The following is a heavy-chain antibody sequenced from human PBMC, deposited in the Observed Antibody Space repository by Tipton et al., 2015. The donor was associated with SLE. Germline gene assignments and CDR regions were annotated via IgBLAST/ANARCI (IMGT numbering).Heavy chain of an antibody. J-gene: IGHJ5*02. Sequence: SLRLSCAASGFTFSSYGMHWVRQAPGKGLEWVAFIRYDGSNKYYADSVKGRFTISRDNSKNTLYLQMNSLRAEDTAVYYCARSSTSYCSGGSCSYNWFDPWGQGTLVTVSS. CDR2: IRYDGSNK. CDR1: GFTFSSYG. D-gene: IGHD2-15*01. V-gene: IGHV3-30*02. CDR3: ARSSTSYCSGGSCSYNWFDP.